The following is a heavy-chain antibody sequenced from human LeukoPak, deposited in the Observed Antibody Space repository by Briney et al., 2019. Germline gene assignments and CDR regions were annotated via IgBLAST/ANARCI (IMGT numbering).Heavy chain of an antibody. D-gene: IGHD1-14*01. CDR3: ARQNREDATGRKFDP. CDR1: EYSFTNCW. CDR2: LYPENSYA. Sequence: GESLKISCKGSEYSFTNCWIGWVRQKPGKGLEWMGLLYPENSYARYSPSLQGQVTMSVDKSISTAYLQWSNLKASDTAMYYCARQNREDATGRKFDPWGQGTLVIVSS. V-gene: IGHV5-51*01. J-gene: IGHJ5*02.